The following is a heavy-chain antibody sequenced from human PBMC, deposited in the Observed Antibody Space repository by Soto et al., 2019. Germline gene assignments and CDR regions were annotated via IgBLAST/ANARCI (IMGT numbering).Heavy chain of an antibody. CDR3: AKSMAEPGSLDY. CDR1: GFTFSIYG. Sequence: QVQLVESGGGVVQPGRSLRLSCTASGFTFSIYGMHWVRQAPGKGLEWVAVISYDVSNKYYADSVKGRFTISRDNSKNTLYLHMNSLRAEDTAVYSCAKSMAEPGSLDYWGLGTLVTVSS. CDR2: ISYDVSNK. D-gene: IGHD6-6*01. V-gene: IGHV3-30*18. J-gene: IGHJ4*02.